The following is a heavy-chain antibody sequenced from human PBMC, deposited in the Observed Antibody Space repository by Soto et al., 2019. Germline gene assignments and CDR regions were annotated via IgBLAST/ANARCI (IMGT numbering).Heavy chain of an antibody. D-gene: IGHD3-22*01. J-gene: IGHJ4*02. CDR1: GGSVSSGSYY. CDR2: IYYSGST. CDR3: ASYSSGYYYFDY. Sequence: QVQLQESGPGLVKPSETLSLTCTVSGGSVSSGSYYWSWIRQPPGKGLEWIGYIYYSGSTNYNPSLKSRVTISVDTSKNQFSLKLSSVTAADTAVYYYASYSSGYYYFDYWGQGTLVTVSS. V-gene: IGHV4-61*01.